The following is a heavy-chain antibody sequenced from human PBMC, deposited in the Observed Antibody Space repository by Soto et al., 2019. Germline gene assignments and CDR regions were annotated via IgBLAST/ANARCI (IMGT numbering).Heavy chain of an antibody. V-gene: IGHV1-8*01. CDR2: MNPGSGDT. J-gene: IGHJ5*02. Sequence: ASVKVSCKASGYSFTNNDVSWVRQATGQGLEWMGWMNPGSGDTGYAQKFQGRVTMTRDISIATAYMELSSLRSDDTAIYYCARMATFGSLNXFDPWGQGTLVTVSS. D-gene: IGHD3-16*01. CDR3: ARMATFGSLNXFDP. CDR1: GYSFTNND.